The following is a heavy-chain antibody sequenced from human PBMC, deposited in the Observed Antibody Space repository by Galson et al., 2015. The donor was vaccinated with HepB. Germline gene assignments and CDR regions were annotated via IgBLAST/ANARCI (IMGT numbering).Heavy chain of an antibody. V-gene: IGHV1-46*01. D-gene: IGHD5-12*01. J-gene: IGHJ6*02. Sequence: CKASGYPFTSYYMHWVRQAPGQGLEWMGIINPSGGSTSYAQKFQGRVTMTRDTSTSTVYMELSSLRSEDTAVYYCARERAREAEDYYYYGMDVWGQGTTVTVSS. CDR2: INPSGGST. CDR1: GYPFTSYY. CDR3: ARERAREAEDYYYYGMDV.